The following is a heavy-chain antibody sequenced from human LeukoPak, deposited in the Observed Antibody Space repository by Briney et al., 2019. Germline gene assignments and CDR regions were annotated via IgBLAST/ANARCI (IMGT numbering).Heavy chain of an antibody. CDR3: ASVQWELSVDC. CDR2: IYYSGST. J-gene: IGHJ4*02. D-gene: IGHD1-26*01. Sequence: KSSETLSLTCTVSGGSISSYYWSWIRQPPGKGLEWIGYIYYSGSTNYNPSLKSRVTISVDTSKNQFSLKLSSVTAADTAVYYCASVQWELSVDCWGQGTLVTVSS. V-gene: IGHV4-59*01. CDR1: GGSISSYY.